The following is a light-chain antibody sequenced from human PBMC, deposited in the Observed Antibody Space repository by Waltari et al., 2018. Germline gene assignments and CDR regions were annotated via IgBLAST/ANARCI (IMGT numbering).Light chain of an antibody. Sequence: DVQMTQSPSSLSASVGDRVTITCRTRRDIYSSLAWYQQKPGKAPNLLVFAATRLESGVPSRFSGSGTGTSYTLTINGLQSEDTATYYCQQYHSTFITFGQGTRLEIK. CDR2: AAT. J-gene: IGKJ5*01. CDR1: RDIYSS. CDR3: QQYHSTFIT. V-gene: IGKV1-NL1*01.